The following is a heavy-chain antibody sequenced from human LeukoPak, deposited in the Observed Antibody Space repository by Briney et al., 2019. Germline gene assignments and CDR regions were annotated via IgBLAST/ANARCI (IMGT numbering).Heavy chain of an antibody. Sequence: AASVKVSCKASGYTFTGYYMHWVRQAPGQGLEWMGWINPNSGGTNYAQKFQGRVTMTRDTSISTAYMELSRLRSDDTAVYYCARGPYYYDSSGYPHWGQGTLVTVSS. J-gene: IGHJ4*02. V-gene: IGHV1-2*02. CDR2: INPNSGGT. CDR1: GYTFTGYY. CDR3: ARGPYYYDSSGYPH. D-gene: IGHD3-22*01.